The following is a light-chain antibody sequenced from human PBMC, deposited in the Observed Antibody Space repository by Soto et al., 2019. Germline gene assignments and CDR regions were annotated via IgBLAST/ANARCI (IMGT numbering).Light chain of an antibody. CDR2: STT. Sequence: QAVVTPEPSLTVSPGGTVTITCASSTGAVTSGYYPNWFQQKPGQAPRPLIYSTTNKHSWTPARFSGSLLGDKAALTLSGVQPEDEAEYYCLLYYGGAQLWVFGGGTKLTVL. V-gene: IGLV7-43*01. CDR3: LLYYGGAQLWV. J-gene: IGLJ3*02. CDR1: TGAVTSGYY.